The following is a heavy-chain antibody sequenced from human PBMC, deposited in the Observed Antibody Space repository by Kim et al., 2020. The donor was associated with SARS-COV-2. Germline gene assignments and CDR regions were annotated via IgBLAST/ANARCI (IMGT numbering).Heavy chain of an antibody. V-gene: IGHV1-24*01. CDR3: ATTPSNYFNPFDY. D-gene: IGHD3-9*01. Sequence: YAQKFQGGVTMTEDTSTDTAYMELRSLRSEDTAVYYCATTPSNYFNPFDYWGQGTLVTVSS. J-gene: IGHJ4*02.